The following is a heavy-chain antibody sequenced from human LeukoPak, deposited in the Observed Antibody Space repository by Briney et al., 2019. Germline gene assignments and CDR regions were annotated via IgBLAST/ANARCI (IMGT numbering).Heavy chain of an antibody. V-gene: IGHV3-21*01. CDR2: ISSTSSYI. J-gene: IGHJ4*02. CDR3: ARSTAYSRNWFFFAY. Sequence: PGGSLRLSCAASGFTFSSYSMNWVRQAPGKGLEWVSSISSTSSYIYYADSVKGRLTISRDNAKNSLYLQMDILTAEDTAVYYCARSTAYSRNWFFFAYWGQGSLVTVSS. CDR1: GFTFSSYS. D-gene: IGHD6-13*01.